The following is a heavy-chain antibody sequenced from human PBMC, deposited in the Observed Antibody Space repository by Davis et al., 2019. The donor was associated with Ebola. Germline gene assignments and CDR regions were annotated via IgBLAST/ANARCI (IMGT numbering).Heavy chain of an antibody. J-gene: IGHJ4*02. V-gene: IGHV1-18*01. CDR2: ISAYNGNT. CDR1: GYTFTSYG. Sequence: AASVKVSCKASGYTFTSYGISWVRQAPGQGLEWMGWISAYNGNTIYTQNLQGRVTMTTDTSTSTAYMEVRSLRSDDTAVYYCARLWQTFEYWGQGTLVTVSS. CDR3: ARLWQTFEY.